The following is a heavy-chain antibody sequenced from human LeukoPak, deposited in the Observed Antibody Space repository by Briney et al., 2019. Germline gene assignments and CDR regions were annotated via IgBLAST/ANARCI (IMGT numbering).Heavy chain of an antibody. J-gene: IGHJ4*02. Sequence: GSLRLSCAASGFTFSSYSMNWVRQAPGKGLEWVSSISSSSSYIYYADSVKGRFTISRDNTKNSLYLQMNGLRAEDTAVYYCAREVARPNFFDYWGQGTLVTVAS. CDR1: GFTFSSYS. D-gene: IGHD5-12*01. CDR2: ISSSSSYI. CDR3: AREVARPNFFDY. V-gene: IGHV3-21*01.